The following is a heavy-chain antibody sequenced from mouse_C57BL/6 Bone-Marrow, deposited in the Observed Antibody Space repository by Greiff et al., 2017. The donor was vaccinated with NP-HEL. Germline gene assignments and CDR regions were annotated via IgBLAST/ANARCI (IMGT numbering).Heavy chain of an antibody. J-gene: IGHJ4*01. CDR3: ARYVYYLYAMDY. CDR1: GYTFTSYW. CDR2: IHPNSGST. D-gene: IGHD1-1*01. V-gene: IGHV1-64*01. Sequence: VQLHQPGAELVKPGASVKLSCKASGYTFTSYWMHWVKQRPGQGLEWIGMIHPNSGSTNYNEKFKSKATLTVDKSSSTAYMQLSSLTSEDSAVYYCARYVYYLYAMDYWGQGTSVTVSS.